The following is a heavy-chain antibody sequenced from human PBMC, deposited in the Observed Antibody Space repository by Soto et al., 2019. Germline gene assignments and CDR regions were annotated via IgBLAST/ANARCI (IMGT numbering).Heavy chain of an antibody. CDR1: GFTFSTYA. J-gene: IGHJ4*02. V-gene: IGHV3-23*01. CDR2: LSGSGDNT. CDR3: AKGYERGIAAAGTSVYFDY. D-gene: IGHD6-13*01. Sequence: GGSLRLSCAASGFTFSTYAMNWVRQAPGKGLEWVSALSGSGDNTYYADSVKGRFTISRDNSKNTMYLQMSSLRAEDTAVYYCAKGYERGIAAAGTSVYFDYWGQGTLVTVSS.